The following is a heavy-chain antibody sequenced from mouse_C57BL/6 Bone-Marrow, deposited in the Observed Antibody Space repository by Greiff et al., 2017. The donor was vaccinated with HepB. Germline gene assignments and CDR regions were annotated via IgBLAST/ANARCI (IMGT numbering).Heavy chain of an antibody. J-gene: IGHJ2*01. CDR3: ARRLYYYGSSFYFDD. CDR2: IDPSDSYT. Sequence: QVQLQQPGAELVMPGASVKLSCKASGYTFTSYWMHWVKQRHGQGLEWIGEIDPSDSYTNYNQKFKGKSTLTVDKSSSTAYMQLSSLTSEDSAVYYCARRLYYYGSSFYFDDWGQGTTLTVSS. D-gene: IGHD1-1*01. CDR1: GYTFTSYW. V-gene: IGHV1-69*01.